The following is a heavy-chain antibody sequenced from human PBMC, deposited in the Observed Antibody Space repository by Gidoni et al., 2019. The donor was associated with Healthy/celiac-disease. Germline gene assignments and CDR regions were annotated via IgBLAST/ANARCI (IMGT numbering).Heavy chain of an antibody. V-gene: IGHV3-21*01. CDR2: ISSSSSYI. D-gene: IGHD2-15*01. CDR3: ARVGCSGGSCYLSYYGMDV. CDR1: GFTFSSYC. J-gene: IGHJ6*02. Sequence: EVQLVASGGGLVKPGGSLSLPCAASGFTFSSYCMHWVRKAPGKWLEWVSSISSSSSYIYYADSVKGRFTNSRDNAKNSLYLQMNSLRAEDTAVYYCARVGCSGGSCYLSYYGMDVWGQGTTVTVSS.